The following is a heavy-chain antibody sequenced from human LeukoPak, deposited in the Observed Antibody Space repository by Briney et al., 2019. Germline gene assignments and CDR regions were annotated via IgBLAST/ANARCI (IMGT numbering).Heavy chain of an antibody. CDR1: GYTFTGYY. CDR3: ARAGSYGDYVSEAFDI. V-gene: IGHV1-2*02. J-gene: IGHJ3*02. D-gene: IGHD4-17*01. Sequence: GASVKVSCKASGYTFTGYYMHWVRQAPGQGLEWMGWINPNSGGTNYAQKFQGRVTMTRDTSLSTAYMELSRLRSDDTAVYYCARAGSYGDYVSEAFDIWGQGTMVTVSS. CDR2: INPNSGGT.